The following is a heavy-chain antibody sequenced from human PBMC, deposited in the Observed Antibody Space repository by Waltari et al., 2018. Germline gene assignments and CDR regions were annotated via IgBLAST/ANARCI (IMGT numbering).Heavy chain of an antibody. Sequence: QVQLVESGGGVVQPGGSLRLSCAASGFTFSSYGMHWGRQAPGRGLEWVAFISYDGSNEYYADSVKGRFTISRDNSRNTLYLQMNRLRDEDTAVYYCMKDQARGWGQGTLVTVSS. CDR1: GFTFSSYG. CDR2: ISYDGSNE. D-gene: IGHD5-12*01. V-gene: IGHV3-30*02. J-gene: IGHJ4*02. CDR3: MKDQARG.